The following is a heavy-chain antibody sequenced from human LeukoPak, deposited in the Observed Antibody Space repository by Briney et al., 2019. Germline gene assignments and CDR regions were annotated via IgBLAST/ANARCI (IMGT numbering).Heavy chain of an antibody. CDR3: ASSPLAARPKLDY. D-gene: IGHD6-6*01. Sequence: GGSLRLSCAASEFTFSDYAMNWVRQAPGKRPEWVSGISSGGGSIYYADSVKGRFTISRDNSKNTLYLQMNSLRAEDTAVYYCASSPLAARPKLDYWGQGTLVTVSS. V-gene: IGHV3-23*01. CDR1: EFTFSDYA. J-gene: IGHJ4*02. CDR2: ISSGGGSI.